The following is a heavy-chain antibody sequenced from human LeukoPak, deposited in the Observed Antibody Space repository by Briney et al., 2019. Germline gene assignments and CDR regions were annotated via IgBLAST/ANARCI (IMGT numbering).Heavy chain of an antibody. J-gene: IGHJ2*01. CDR1: GGSISSSSYY. CDR3: ARTMMIEVAGSYWYFDL. Sequence: SETLSLTCTVSGGSISSSSYYWGWIRQPPGKGLEWMGSIYYSGSTYYNPSLKSRVTISVDTSKDQFSLKLSSVTAADTAVYYCARTMMIEVAGSYWYFDLWGRGTLVTVSS. CDR2: IYYSGST. V-gene: IGHV4-39*01. D-gene: IGHD6-19*01.